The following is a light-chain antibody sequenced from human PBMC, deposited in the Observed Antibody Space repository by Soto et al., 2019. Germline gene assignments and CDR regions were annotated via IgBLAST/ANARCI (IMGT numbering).Light chain of an antibody. CDR3: SSYTTTTTGV. CDR1: NNDIGSYNY. CDR2: EVQ. V-gene: IGLV2-14*01. Sequence: QSALTQPASVSGSPGQSITISCSGTNNDIGSYNYVSWYQQHPGKAPRLLISEVQNRPSGVSHRFSGSKSANTASLTISGLQAEDEADYYCSSYTTTTTGVFGGGTKVTVL. J-gene: IGLJ3*02.